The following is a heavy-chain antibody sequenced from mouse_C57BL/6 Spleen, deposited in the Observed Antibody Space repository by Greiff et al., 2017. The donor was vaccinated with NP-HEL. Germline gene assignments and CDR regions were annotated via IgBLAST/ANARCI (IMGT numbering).Heavy chain of an antibody. V-gene: IGHV5-17*01. D-gene: IGHD2-10*01. CDR2: ISSGSSTI. CDR1: GFTFSDYG. Sequence: DVMLVESGGGLVKPGGSLKLSCAASGFTFSDYGMHWVRQAPEKGLEWVAYISSGSSTIYYADTVKGRFTISRDNAKNTLFLQMTSLRSEDTAMYYCASPYYGNYEAMDYWGQGTSVTVSS. J-gene: IGHJ4*01. CDR3: ASPYYGNYEAMDY.